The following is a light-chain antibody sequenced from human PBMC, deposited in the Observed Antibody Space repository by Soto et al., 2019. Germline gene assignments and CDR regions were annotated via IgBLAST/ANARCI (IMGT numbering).Light chain of an antibody. V-gene: IGKV3-15*01. J-gene: IGKJ5*01. CDR3: QQYNNWPPIT. CDR2: GAS. CDR1: QSVNKY. Sequence: EIVLTQSPATLALSPWERATLSCRASQSVNKYLAWYRQKPGQPPRLLIYGASTRATGIPARFSGSGSGTEFTLTISSLQSEDFAVYYCQQYNNWPPITFGQGTRLEIK.